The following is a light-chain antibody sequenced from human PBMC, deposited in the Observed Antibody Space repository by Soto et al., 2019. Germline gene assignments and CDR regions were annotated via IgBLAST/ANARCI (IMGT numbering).Light chain of an antibody. Sequence: AIPLTQSPSSLSASVGDRVTITCRASQDISSRLAWYQQKPAKAPKLLISYASNLESGVPSRFSGSKSGTDFTLTIGSLQPEDVATYFCQQFNSYPLTFGGGTKVEIK. J-gene: IGKJ4*01. CDR3: QQFNSYPLT. CDR2: YAS. CDR1: QDISSR. V-gene: IGKV1-13*02.